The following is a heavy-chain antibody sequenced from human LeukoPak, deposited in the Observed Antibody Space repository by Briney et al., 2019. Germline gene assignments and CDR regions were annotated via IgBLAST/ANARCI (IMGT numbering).Heavy chain of an antibody. Sequence: ASVKVSCKASGYTFTSYDINWVRQATGQGLEWMGVISPSGGSTIYAQKFKGRATLTRDMSTSTDYLELSSLRSEDTAVYYCARDNSVRDEAWWFNPWGQGTLVTVSS. CDR3: ARDNSVRDEAWWFNP. CDR2: ISPSGGST. J-gene: IGHJ5*02. CDR1: GYTFTSYD. D-gene: IGHD5-24*01. V-gene: IGHV1-46*01.